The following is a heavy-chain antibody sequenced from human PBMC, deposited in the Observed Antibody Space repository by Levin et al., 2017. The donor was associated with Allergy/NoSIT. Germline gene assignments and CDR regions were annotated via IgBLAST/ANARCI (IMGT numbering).Heavy chain of an antibody. CDR2: IYSGGST. CDR3: ANKLVGATVY. D-gene: IGHD1-26*01. CDR1: GFTVSNNY. Sequence: LSLTCAISGFTVSNNYMSWVRQAPGKGLEWVSVIYSGGSTYYADSVKGRFTISRDNSKNTLYLQMNSLRSEDTAVYYCANKLVGATVYWGQGTLVTVSS. J-gene: IGHJ4*02. V-gene: IGHV3-53*01.